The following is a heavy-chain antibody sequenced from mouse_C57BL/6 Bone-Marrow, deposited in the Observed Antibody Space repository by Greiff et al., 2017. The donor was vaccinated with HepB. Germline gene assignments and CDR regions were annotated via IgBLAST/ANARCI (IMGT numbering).Heavy chain of an antibody. CDR2: ISSGGDYT. Sequence: EVQLVESGEGLVKPGGSLKLSCAASGFTFSSYAMTWVRQTPEKGLEWVAYISSGGDYTYYADTVKGRVTISRDNARNTLYLQMSSLKAEDSAMYYCPCYYGNYVNALDYWGQGTSVTVSS. CDR3: PCYYGNYVNALDY. D-gene: IGHD2-1*01. J-gene: IGHJ4*01. CDR1: GFTFSSYA. V-gene: IGHV5-9-1*02.